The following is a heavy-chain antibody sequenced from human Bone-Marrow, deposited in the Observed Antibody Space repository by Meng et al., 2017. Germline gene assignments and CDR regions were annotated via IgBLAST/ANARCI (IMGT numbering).Heavy chain of an antibody. Sequence: VQLLGSGGGVVPPGRSLRVSCAASGFTFSSYAMHWVRQAPGKGLEWVAVISYDGSNKYYADSVKGRFTISRDNSKNTLYLQMNSLRAEDTAVYYCARGMGATHFDYWGQGTLVTVSS. CDR2: ISYDGSNK. CDR1: GFTFSSYA. J-gene: IGHJ4*02. CDR3: ARGMGATHFDY. D-gene: IGHD1-26*01. V-gene: IGHV3-30*07.